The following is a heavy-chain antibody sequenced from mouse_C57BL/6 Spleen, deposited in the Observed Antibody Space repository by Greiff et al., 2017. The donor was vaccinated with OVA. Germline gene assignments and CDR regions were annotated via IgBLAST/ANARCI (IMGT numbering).Heavy chain of an antibody. Sequence: VQLQQSGAELVRPGASVTLSCKASGYTFTDYEMHWVKQTPVHGLEWIGAIDPETGGTAYNQKFKGKAILTADKSSSTPYMELRSLTSEGSAVYYCTTASAYDYNYDAMDYWGQGTSVTVSS. CDR3: TTASAYDYNYDAMDY. CDR2: IDPETGGT. V-gene: IGHV1-15*01. D-gene: IGHD2-4*01. CDR1: GYTFTDYE. J-gene: IGHJ4*01.